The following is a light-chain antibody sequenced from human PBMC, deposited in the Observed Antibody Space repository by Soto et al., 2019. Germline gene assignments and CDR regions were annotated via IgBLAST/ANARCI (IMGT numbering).Light chain of an antibody. Sequence: EIVLTQSPGTLSLSPGGRATLSCRTSQSVYSSFLAWYQHRPGQAPRLLIYGASSRGTGIPDRFSGSGSGTDFTLTISRLEPEDFAVYYCQQYGSSITFGQGTRLEN. CDR1: QSVYSSF. V-gene: IGKV3-20*01. J-gene: IGKJ5*01. CDR2: GAS. CDR3: QQYGSSIT.